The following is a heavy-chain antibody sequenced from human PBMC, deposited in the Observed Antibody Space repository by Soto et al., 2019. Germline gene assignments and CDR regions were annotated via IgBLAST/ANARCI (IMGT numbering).Heavy chain of an antibody. CDR3: ARDIDAFCSGGSCYSGGVLAY. D-gene: IGHD2-15*01. J-gene: IGHJ4*02. V-gene: IGHV3-11*01. CDR1: GFTFSDYS. CDR2: ISSSGSTI. Sequence: VQLVESGGGLVKPGGSLRLSCAASGFTFSDYSMSWIRQAPGKGLEWVSYISSSGSTIYYADSVKGRFTISRDNAKNSLYLQMNSLRAEDTAVYYCARDIDAFCSGGSCYSGGVLAYWGQGTLVTVSS.